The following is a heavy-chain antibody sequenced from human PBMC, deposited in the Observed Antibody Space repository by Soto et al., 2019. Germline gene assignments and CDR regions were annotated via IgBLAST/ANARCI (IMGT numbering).Heavy chain of an antibody. J-gene: IGHJ4*02. CDR3: AACASGRSQCVRY. CDR1: GFTFSSFA. V-gene: IGHV3-23*01. Sequence: GSLRLSCAASGFTFSSFAMSWVRQAPGKGLNWVSSISGSGGATYAASVRGRFTISRDDSTNSRYLQMNSLITEDTAVYYCAACASGRSQCVRYWGQGTLVTVSS. D-gene: IGHD3-10*01. CDR2: ISGSGGAT.